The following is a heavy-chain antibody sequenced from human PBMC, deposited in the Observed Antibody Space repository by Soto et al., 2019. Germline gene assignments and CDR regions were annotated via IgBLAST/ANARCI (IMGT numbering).Heavy chain of an antibody. J-gene: IGHJ4*02. CDR1: GFTFSTSS. D-gene: IGHD3-16*01. CDR3: ARGGRFTFGFDY. CDR2: ISGDSGAI. Sequence: EVQLLESGGGLVQPGGSLRLSCAASGFTFSTSSMSWVRQAPGKGLGWVSAISGDSGAIYYADSVKGRFTISRDNSRDTLYLQMNSLRAEDTALYFCARGGRFTFGFDYWGQGTLISVSS. V-gene: IGHV3-23*01.